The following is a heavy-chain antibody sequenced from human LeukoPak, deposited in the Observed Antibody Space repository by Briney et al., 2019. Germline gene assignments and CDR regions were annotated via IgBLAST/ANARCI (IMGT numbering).Heavy chain of an antibody. CDR1: GFTFNNYA. V-gene: IGHV3-23*01. J-gene: IGHJ4*02. CDR3: AKDSRPTIAVAGFDY. D-gene: IGHD6-19*01. CDR2: IIGSGTTT. Sequence: PGGSLRLSCSVSGFTFNNYAMNWVRQAPGQGLEWVSGIIGSGTTTYYADSLKGRFTISRDNSKNTLYLQLNNLRGEDTAVYFCAKDSRPTIAVAGFDYWGQGTLVTVSS.